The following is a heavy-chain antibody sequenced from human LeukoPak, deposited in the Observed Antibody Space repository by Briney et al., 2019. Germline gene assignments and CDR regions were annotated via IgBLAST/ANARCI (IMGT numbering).Heavy chain of an antibody. CDR1: GHSISSDYY. Sequence: SETLSLTCTVYGHSISSDYYWGWIRQPPGKGLEWIGSVYHTGNTYYNPSLNSRVTISVDTSRNQFSLKLSSVTAADTAVYYCARVYGSGTYYQKFDCWGQGTLVTVSS. J-gene: IGHJ4*02. CDR3: ARVYGSGTYYQKFDC. CDR2: VYHTGNT. V-gene: IGHV4-38-2*02. D-gene: IGHD3-10*01.